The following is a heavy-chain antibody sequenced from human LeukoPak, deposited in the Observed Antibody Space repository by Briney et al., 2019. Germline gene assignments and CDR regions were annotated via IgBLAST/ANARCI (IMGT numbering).Heavy chain of an antibody. J-gene: IGHJ4*02. CDR2: IYYSGST. Sequence: PSETLSLTCTVSGGSISSSSYYWGWLRQPPGKGLEGIGSIYYSGSTYYNPSLKSRVTISVDTSKTQFSLKLSSVTAADTAVYYCARGPYSSGYYDYWGQGTLVTVSS. V-gene: IGHV4-39*01. CDR1: GGSISSSSYY. D-gene: IGHD3-22*01. CDR3: ARGPYSSGYYDY.